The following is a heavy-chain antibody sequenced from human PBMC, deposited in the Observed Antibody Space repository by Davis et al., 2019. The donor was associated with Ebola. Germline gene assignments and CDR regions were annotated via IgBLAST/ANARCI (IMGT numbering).Heavy chain of an antibody. CDR3: ARGLVGATKGFFDY. V-gene: IGHV3-30*03. Sequence: GESLKISCAASGFTFNSYGMHWVRQAPGKGLEWVAVISYDGSNKYYADSVKGRFTISRDNSKNTLYLQMNSLRAEDAAVYYCARGLVGATKGFFDYWGQGTLVTVSS. J-gene: IGHJ4*02. CDR1: GFTFNSYG. CDR2: ISYDGSNK. D-gene: IGHD1-26*01.